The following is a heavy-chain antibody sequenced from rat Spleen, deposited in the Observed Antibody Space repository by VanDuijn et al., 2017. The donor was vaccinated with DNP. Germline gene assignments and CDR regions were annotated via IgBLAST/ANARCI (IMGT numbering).Heavy chain of an antibody. CDR3: ARVQLGYYAMDA. J-gene: IGHJ4*01. CDR1: GFTFSDYY. Sequence: EVQLVESGGGLVQPGRSLKLSCAASGFTFSDYYMAWVRQAPKKGLELVAYISYEGSNTYSGASVRGRFSISRDNAKSTLYLQMDSLRSEETATYYCARVQLGYYAMDAWGQGTSVTVSS. V-gene: IGHV5-22*01. D-gene: IGHD5-1*01. CDR2: ISYEGSNT.